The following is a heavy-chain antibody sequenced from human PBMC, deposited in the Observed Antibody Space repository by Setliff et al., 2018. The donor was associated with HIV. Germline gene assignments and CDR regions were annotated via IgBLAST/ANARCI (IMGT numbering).Heavy chain of an antibody. Sequence: SETLSLTCTVSGGSISSNSYSWSWIRQPAGKGLGWIGHTYPSGSTNYNPSLKSRVSISVDTSKNQFSLKLNSVTAADTAVYYCARDLLLGGSSYWYFDLWGRGTLVTVSS. CDR1: GGSISSNSYS. CDR3: ARDLLLGGSSYWYFDL. V-gene: IGHV4-61*09. J-gene: IGHJ2*01. CDR2: TYPSGST. D-gene: IGHD3-16*01.